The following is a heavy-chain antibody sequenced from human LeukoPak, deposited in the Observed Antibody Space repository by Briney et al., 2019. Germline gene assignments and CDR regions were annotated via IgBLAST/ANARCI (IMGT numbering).Heavy chain of an antibody. J-gene: IGHJ4*02. CDR1: GFSFSNYG. V-gene: IGHV3-23*01. CDR3: AKDRRSYGGTSFDS. D-gene: IGHD4-23*01. CDR2: ISDST. Sequence: GGSLRLSCAASGFSFSNYGMSWVCQAPGEGLEWVSAISDSTWYADSVKGRFTISRDSSQNTVYLQMNSLRAEDTAVYYCAKDRRSYGGTSFDSWGQGTLVTVSS.